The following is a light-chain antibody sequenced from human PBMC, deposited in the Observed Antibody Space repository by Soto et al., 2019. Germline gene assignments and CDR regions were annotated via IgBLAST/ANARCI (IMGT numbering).Light chain of an antibody. CDR1: QSMSSD. Sequence: EIQMTQSPSYLSPSVGDRITITCRASQSMSSDFNWYQQKQGKAHKXRIYAASSLKSGVPSRFSGSGSGTDLTLTISSLQPEDCATYDCQQSYSTPRTFGQGTKVDIK. CDR2: AAS. CDR3: QQSYSTPRT. J-gene: IGKJ1*01. V-gene: IGKV1-39*01.